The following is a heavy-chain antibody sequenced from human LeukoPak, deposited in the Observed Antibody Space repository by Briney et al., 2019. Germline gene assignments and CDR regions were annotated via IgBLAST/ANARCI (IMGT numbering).Heavy chain of an antibody. CDR1: GFTFSDSA. V-gene: IGHV3-73*01. Sequence: GGSLKLSCVVSGFTFSDSAMHWVRQASGKGLEWVGRIRSKANNYATTYDASVRGRFTISRDDSKNTAYLQMNSLKTEDTAVYYCTPRPTYSSGWYDYWGQGTLVTVSS. CDR3: TPRPTYSSGWYDY. J-gene: IGHJ4*02. CDR2: IRSKANNYAT. D-gene: IGHD6-19*01.